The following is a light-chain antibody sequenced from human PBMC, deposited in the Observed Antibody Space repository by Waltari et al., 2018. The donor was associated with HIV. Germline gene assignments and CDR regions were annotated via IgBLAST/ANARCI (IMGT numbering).Light chain of an antibody. CDR1: QSIYSW. Sequence: DIQMTQSPSTLSASVGDRVTITCRASQSIYSWLAWYQQKPGKAPKLLIYAASNLESGVPSRFSGSRSGTEFTLTISSLQPHDFATYYCQQYNSYSWTFGQGTKVEIK. J-gene: IGKJ1*01. CDR2: AAS. V-gene: IGKV1-5*03. CDR3: QQYNSYSWT.